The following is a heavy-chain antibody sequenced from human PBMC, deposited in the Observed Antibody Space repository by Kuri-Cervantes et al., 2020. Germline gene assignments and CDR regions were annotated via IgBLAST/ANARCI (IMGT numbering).Heavy chain of an antibody. V-gene: IGHV4-34*01. D-gene: IGHD3-16*01. CDR3: ARVTVGEDY. J-gene: IGHJ4*02. CDR2: INHSGST. CDR1: GGSISSYY. Sequence: SETLSLTCTVSGGSISSYYWSWIRQPPGKGLEWIGEINHSGSTNYNPSLKSRVTISVDTSKNQFSLKLSSVTAADTAVYYCARVTVGEDYWGQGTLVTVSS.